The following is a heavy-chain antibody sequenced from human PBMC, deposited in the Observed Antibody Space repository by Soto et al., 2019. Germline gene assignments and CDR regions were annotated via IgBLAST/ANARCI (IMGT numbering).Heavy chain of an antibody. CDR3: ARDFSGGASYYYYYGMDV. D-gene: IGHD3-10*01. J-gene: IGHJ6*02. V-gene: IGHV1-69*13. CDR1: GGTFSSYA. CDR2: IIPIFGTA. Sequence: SSVKVSCKASGGTFSSYAISWARQAPGQGLEWMGGIIPIFGTANYAQKFQGRVTITADESTSTAYMELSSLRSEDTAVYYCARDFSGGASYYYYYGMDVWGQGTSVTVSS.